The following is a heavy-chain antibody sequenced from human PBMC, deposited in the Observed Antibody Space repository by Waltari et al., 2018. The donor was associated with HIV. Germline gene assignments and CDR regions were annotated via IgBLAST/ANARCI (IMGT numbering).Heavy chain of an antibody. D-gene: IGHD3-10*01. CDR1: GFSFRNYA. CDR2: ISYDETNE. Sequence: QVQLVESGGGVAQPGRSLRLSFPPSGFSFRNYAMHWVRQAPGKGLDWLTLISYDETNEYYTDSVRGRFTISRDNSKNMLYLQMNNLRPEDTAIYYCVVSSFDYWGQGTLVTVSS. CDR3: VVSSFDY. V-gene: IGHV3-30*03. J-gene: IGHJ4*02.